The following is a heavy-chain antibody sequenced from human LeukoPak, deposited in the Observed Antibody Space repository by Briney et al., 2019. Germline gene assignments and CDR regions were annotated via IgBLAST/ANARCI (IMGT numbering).Heavy chain of an antibody. J-gene: IGHJ1*01. V-gene: IGHV3-74*01. CDR3: AREYYDSSGYLQH. CDR2: INSDGSST. D-gene: IGHD3-22*01. Sequence: GGSLRLSCAASGFTFSSSAMSWVRQAPGKGLVWVSRINSDGSSTSYADSVKGRFTISRDNAKNTLYLQMNSLRAEDTAVYYCAREYYDSSGYLQHWGQGTLVTVSS. CDR1: GFTFSSSA.